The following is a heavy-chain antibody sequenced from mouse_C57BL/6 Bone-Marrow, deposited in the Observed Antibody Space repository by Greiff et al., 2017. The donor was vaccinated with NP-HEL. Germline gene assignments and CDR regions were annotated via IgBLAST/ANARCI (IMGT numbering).Heavy chain of an antibody. CDR2: INPSSGYT. CDR3: ARSRRGYYYAMDY. V-gene: IGHV1-7*01. CDR1: GYTFTSYW. J-gene: IGHJ4*01. Sequence: QVQLQQSGAELAKPGASVKLSCKASGYTFTSYWMHWVKQRPGQGLEWIGYINPSSGYTKYNQKFKDKATLTADKYSSTAYMQLSSLTSEDSAVYYCARSRRGYYYAMDYWGQGTSVTVSS. D-gene: IGHD2-12*01.